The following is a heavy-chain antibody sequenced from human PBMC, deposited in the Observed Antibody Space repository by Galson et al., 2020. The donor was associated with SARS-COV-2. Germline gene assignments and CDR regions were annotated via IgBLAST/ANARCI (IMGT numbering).Heavy chain of an antibody. J-gene: IGHJ4*02. V-gene: IGHV4-34*01. D-gene: IGHD2-21*01. CDR1: GGSFSGYY. Sequence: SETLSLTCAVYGGSFSGYYWSWIRQPPGKGLEWIGEINSSGSTNYNPSLKSRVTISVDTSKNHFSLKLSSVTAADTAVYYCAREENFFVVVPETRVCYFDYWAGEPWPPSPQ. CDR2: INSSGST. CDR3: AREENFFVVVPETRVCYFDY.